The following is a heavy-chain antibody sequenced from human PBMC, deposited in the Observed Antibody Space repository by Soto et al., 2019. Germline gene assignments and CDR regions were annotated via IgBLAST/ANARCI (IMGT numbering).Heavy chain of an antibody. J-gene: IGHJ4*02. CDR3: AKDVVDDSSGYLDY. V-gene: IGHV3-30*18. CDR2: ISYDGSNK. Sequence: GSLRLSCAASGLTFSSYGRHWVRQATGKGLEWVAVISYDGSNKYYADSVKGRFTISRDNSKNTLYLQMNSLRAEDTAVYYCAKDVVDDSSGYLDYWGQGTLVTVSS. D-gene: IGHD3-22*01. CDR1: GLTFSSYG.